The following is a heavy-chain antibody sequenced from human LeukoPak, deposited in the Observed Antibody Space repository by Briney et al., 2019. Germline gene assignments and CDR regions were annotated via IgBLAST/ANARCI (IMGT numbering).Heavy chain of an antibody. CDR2: INPNSGGT. CDR1: GYTFTGYY. V-gene: IGHV1-2*02. J-gene: IGHJ5*02. CDR3: ARGPMVRGVITTTGFDP. D-gene: IGHD3-10*01. Sequence: GASVKVSCKASGYTFTGYYMHWVRQAAGQGLEWMGWINPNSGGTNYAQKFQGRVTMTRDTSISTAYMELSRLRSDDTAVYYCARGPMVRGVITTTGFDPWGQGTLVTVSS.